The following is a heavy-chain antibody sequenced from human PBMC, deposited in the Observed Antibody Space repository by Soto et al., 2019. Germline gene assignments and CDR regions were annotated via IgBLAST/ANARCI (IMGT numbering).Heavy chain of an antibody. CDR3: ARDPAYYSFRNVSHYRENNWLDP. Sequence: SVKVPCKASGYSFIGYYLHWVRRSPGQGIEWMGWINPNTGGTNYAQHFKDRVTMTRDTSVSTVYMELSRLTSDDTAIYYCARDPAYYSFRNVSHYRENNWLDPWGQGTPVTVSS. CDR2: INPNTGGT. CDR1: GYSFIGYY. V-gene: IGHV1-2*02. D-gene: IGHD3-3*01. J-gene: IGHJ5*02.